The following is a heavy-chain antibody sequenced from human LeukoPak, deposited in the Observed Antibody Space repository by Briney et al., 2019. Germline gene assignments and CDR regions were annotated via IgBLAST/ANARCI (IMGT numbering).Heavy chain of an antibody. CDR2: IGPDGGTT. V-gene: IGHV3-64*01. CDR3: ARGAQLTDY. J-gene: IGHJ4*02. CDR1: GFTFSTYG. D-gene: IGHD6-13*01. Sequence: PGGSLRLSCAASGFTFSTYGMHWVRQAPGQGLEYVSGIGPDGGTTYYAKSVKGRFTISRDNSKNMVYLQMGSLRADDMAVYYCARGAQLTDYWGQGTLVTVSS.